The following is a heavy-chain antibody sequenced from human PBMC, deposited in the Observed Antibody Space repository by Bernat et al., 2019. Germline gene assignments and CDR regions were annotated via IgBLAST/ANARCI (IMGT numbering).Heavy chain of an antibody. Sequence: QVQLVESGGGVVQPGESLRLSCAGSGFTFSSYAMHWVRQAPGKGLEWVAVIWYDGSKKYYAESVKGRFTVSRDNSKNTLYLQMNSLRAEDTAVYYCVRVSLYGAPASGMDVWGQGTTVTVSS. CDR2: IWYDGSKK. V-gene: IGHV3-33*01. J-gene: IGHJ6*02. D-gene: IGHD4-17*01. CDR1: GFTFSSYA. CDR3: VRVSLYGAPASGMDV.